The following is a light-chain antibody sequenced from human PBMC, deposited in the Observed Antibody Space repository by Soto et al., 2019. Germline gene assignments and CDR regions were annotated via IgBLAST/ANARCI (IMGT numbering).Light chain of an antibody. CDR1: SSDIGGYNY. J-gene: IGLJ3*02. CDR3: SSYGGNNDLV. Sequence: SALTQPPSASGSPGQSVTISCTGTSSDIGGYNYVSWYQQYPGKVPKLMIYEVTKRPSGVPDRFSGSKSGNTASLTVSGLQAEDEADYCCSSYGGNNDLVFGGGTKLTVL. CDR2: EVT. V-gene: IGLV2-8*01.